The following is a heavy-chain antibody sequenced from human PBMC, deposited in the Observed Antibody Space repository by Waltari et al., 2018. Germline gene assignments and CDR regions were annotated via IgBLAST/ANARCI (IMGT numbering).Heavy chain of an antibody. V-gene: IGHV1-8*01. J-gene: IGHJ6*02. Sequence: VQLVESGGGLVQPGGSLRLSCAASGFTFTSYDINWVRQATGQGLEWMGWMNPNSGNTGYAQKFQGRVTMTRNTSISTAYMELRSLRSDDTAVYYCARDQSSIFGVVKVGMDVWGQGTTVTVSS. CDR1: GFTFTSYD. D-gene: IGHD3-3*01. CDR3: ARDQSSIFGVVKVGMDV. CDR2: MNPNSGNT.